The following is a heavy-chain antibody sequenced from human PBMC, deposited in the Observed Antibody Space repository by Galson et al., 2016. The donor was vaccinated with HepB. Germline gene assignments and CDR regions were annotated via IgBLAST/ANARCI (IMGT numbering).Heavy chain of an antibody. D-gene: IGHD3-3*01. Sequence: CAISGDSVSSNSAAWNWIRQSPSRGLEWLGWTYYRSRWYTDYALSVKSRININADTPKNQISLQLNSVTPEDTAVYYCAWALLYEQPTPWGMDVWGQGTTVIVSS. J-gene: IGHJ6*02. CDR2: TYYRSRWYT. V-gene: IGHV6-1*01. CDR1: GDSVSSNSAA. CDR3: AWALLYEQPTPWGMDV.